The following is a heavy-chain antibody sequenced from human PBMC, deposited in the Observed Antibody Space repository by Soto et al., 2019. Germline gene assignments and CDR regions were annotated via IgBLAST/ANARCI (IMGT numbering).Heavy chain of an antibody. CDR3: ARDKFRGSYYVIDY. D-gene: IGHD1-26*01. V-gene: IGHV3-30-3*01. CDR2: ISYDGSNK. Sequence: GGSLRLSCAASGFTFSSYAMHWVRQAPGKGLEWVAVISYDGSNKYYADSEKGRFTISRDNSKNTLYLQMNSLRAEDTAVYYCARDKFRGSYYVIDYWGQGTLVTV. J-gene: IGHJ4*02. CDR1: GFTFSSYA.